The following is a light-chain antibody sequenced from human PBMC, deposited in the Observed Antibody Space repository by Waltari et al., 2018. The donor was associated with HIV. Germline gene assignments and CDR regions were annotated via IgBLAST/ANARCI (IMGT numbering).Light chain of an antibody. CDR2: ATS. CDR1: ETISPY. CDR3: QQSLTTPWT. Sequence: TQSPSSLSAFVGDRVTITCRTSETISPYLNWYRQRPGEAPKLLIYATSTLQSGIPGRFSGSGSGTNFTLTINNLEPEDFALYFCQQSLTTPWTFGQGTKVE. V-gene: IGKV1-39*01. J-gene: IGKJ1*01.